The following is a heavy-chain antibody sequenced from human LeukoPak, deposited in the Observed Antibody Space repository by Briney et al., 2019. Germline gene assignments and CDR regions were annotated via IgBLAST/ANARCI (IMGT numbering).Heavy chain of an antibody. CDR3: ARGGGLRYFDWLVW. D-gene: IGHD3-9*01. CDR1: GYTFTGYY. CDR2: INPNSGGT. Sequence: GASVKVSCKASGYTFTGYYMHWVRQAPGQGLEWMGRINPNSGGTNYAQKFQGRVTMTTDTSISTDYMELSRLRSDDTAVYYCARGGGLRYFDWLVWWGEGSQVTVSS. V-gene: IGHV1-2*06. J-gene: IGHJ4*02.